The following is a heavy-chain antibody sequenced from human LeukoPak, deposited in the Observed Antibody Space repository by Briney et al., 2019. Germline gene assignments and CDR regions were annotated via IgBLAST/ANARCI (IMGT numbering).Heavy chain of an antibody. CDR3: ASVYKHGMDV. Sequence: EASVKVSCTASGYTVTSYYMHWVRRAPGQGLEWMAILNPSGGSSNYAQKFQGRATLTRATSTGTVYMELSSLRSEDTAVYYCASVYKHGMDVWGQGTTVIVSS. CDR1: GYTVTSYY. D-gene: IGHD5-24*01. V-gene: IGHV1-46*01. CDR2: LNPSGGSS. J-gene: IGHJ6*02.